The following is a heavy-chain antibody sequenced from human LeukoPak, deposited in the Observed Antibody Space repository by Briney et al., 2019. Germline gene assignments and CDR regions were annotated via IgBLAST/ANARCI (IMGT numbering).Heavy chain of an antibody. CDR2: IYSGGST. CDR3: AKDDDDYADLRYFDY. V-gene: IGHV3-66*01. J-gene: IGHJ4*02. CDR1: EFSVGSNY. Sequence: GGSLRLSCAASEFSVGSNYMTWVRQAPGKGLEWVSLIYSGGSTYYADSVKGRFTISRDNSKNTLYLQMNSLRAEDTALYYCAKDDDDYADLRYFDYWGQGTLVTVSS. D-gene: IGHD4/OR15-4a*01.